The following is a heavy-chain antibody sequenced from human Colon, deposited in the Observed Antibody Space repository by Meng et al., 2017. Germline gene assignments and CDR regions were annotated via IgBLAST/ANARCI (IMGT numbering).Heavy chain of an antibody. D-gene: IGHD5-24*01. J-gene: IGHJ4*02. CDR3: ARALRDAYNYFDY. Sequence: QVQLVQSGSESKKPGASVKVSCKASGYIFTSYGISWVRQAPGQGLEWMGWIAAYNYDRNYAQNLQGRVTLTADPSTSTAYMELRNLRSDDTAVYYCARALRDAYNYFDYWGQGTLVTVSS. V-gene: IGHV1-18*01. CDR1: GYIFTSYG. CDR2: IAAYNYDR.